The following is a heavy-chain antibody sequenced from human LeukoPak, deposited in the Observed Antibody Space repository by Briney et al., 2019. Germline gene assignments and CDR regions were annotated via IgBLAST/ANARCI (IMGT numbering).Heavy chain of an antibody. V-gene: IGHV3-23*01. CDR1: GFTFSSYA. CDR3: AKDYMGITILGVVIIDPPDYYYMDV. Sequence: GGSLRLSCAASGFTFSSYAMSWVRQAPGKGLEWVSAISGSGGSTYYADSVKGRFTISRDNSKNTLYLQMNSLRAEDTAVYYCAKDYMGITILGVVIIDPPDYYYMDVWGKGTTVTVSS. D-gene: IGHD3-3*01. J-gene: IGHJ6*03. CDR2: ISGSGGST.